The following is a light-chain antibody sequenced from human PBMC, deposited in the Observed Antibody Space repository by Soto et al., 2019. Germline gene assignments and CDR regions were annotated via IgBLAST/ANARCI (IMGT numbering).Light chain of an antibody. J-gene: IGLJ1*01. V-gene: IGLV2-14*01. CDR1: SSDIGRYNF. CDR2: EVT. CDR3: SSYTSVTTFVV. Sequence: QSALTQPASVSGSPGQSITISCTGTSSDIGRYNFVSWYQQHPGKAPKLLVYEVTNRPSGVSNRFSGSKSGNTASLTIFGLQTEDEANYYCSSYTSVTTFVVFGTGTKVNVL.